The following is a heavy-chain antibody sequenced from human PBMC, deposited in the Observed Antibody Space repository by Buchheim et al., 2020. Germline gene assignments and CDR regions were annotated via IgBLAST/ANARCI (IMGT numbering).Heavy chain of an antibody. D-gene: IGHD3-10*01. CDR3: ARDLGVTMVRGVIMGGMDV. J-gene: IGHJ6*02. CDR1: GFTFSSYS. V-gene: IGHV3-48*02. CDR2: ISSSSSTI. Sequence: EVQLVESGGGLVKPGGSLRLSCAASGFTFSSYSMNWVRQAPGKGLEWVSYISSSSSTIYYADSVKGRFTISRDNAKNSLYLQMNSPRDEDTAVYYCARDLGVTMVRGVIMGGMDVWGQGTT.